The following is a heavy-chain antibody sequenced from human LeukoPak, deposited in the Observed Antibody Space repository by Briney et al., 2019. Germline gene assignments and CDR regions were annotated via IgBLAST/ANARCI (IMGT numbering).Heavy chain of an antibody. CDR3: ARVWAYDYVWGSYRQAPYDY. V-gene: IGHV1-2*02. J-gene: IGHJ4*02. D-gene: IGHD3-16*02. Sequence: ASVKVSCKASGYTFTGYYMHWVRRAPGQGLEWMGWINPNSGGTNYAQKFQGRVTMTRDTSISTAYMELSRLRSDDTAVYYCARVWAYDYVWGSYRQAPYDYWGQGTLVTVSS. CDR1: GYTFTGYY. CDR2: INPNSGGT.